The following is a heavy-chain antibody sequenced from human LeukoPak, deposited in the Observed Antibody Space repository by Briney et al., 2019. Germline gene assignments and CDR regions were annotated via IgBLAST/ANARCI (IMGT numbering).Heavy chain of an antibody. V-gene: IGHV4-61*02. Sequence: ASETLSLTCTVSGGSISSGSYYWSWIRQPAGKGLEWIGRIYTSGSTNYNPSLKSRVTISVDTSKNQFSLKLSSVTAADTAVYYCARAWGYYYYMDVWGKGTTVTISS. CDR2: IYTSGST. J-gene: IGHJ6*03. CDR1: GGSISSGSYY. D-gene: IGHD1-26*01. CDR3: ARAWGYYYYMDV.